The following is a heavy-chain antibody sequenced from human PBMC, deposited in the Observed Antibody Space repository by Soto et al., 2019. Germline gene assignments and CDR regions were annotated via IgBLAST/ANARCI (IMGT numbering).Heavy chain of an antibody. CDR2: IYYSGST. Sequence: PSETLSLTCTVSGGSISSYYWSWIRQPPGKGLEWIGYIYYSGSTNYNPSLKSRVTISVDTSKNQFSLKLRSVTAADTAVYFCARLGGYYQAFDQWGQGALVTVS. CDR1: GGSISSYY. D-gene: IGHD3-22*01. V-gene: IGHV4-59*08. CDR3: ARLGGYYQAFDQ. J-gene: IGHJ4*01.